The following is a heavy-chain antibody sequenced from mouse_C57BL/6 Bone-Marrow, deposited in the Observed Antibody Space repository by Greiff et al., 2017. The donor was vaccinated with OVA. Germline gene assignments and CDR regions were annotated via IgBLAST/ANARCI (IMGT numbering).Heavy chain of an antibody. CDR2: INPYNGDT. CDR1: GYSFTGYF. V-gene: IGHV1-37*01. Sequence: DVHLVESGPELVKPGASVKISCKASGYSFTGYFMNWVKQSHGKSLEWIGRINPYNGDTFYNQKFKGKATLTVDKSSSTAHMELLSLTSEDFAVYYCARLGLYYGSSYYAMDYWGQGTSVTVSS. D-gene: IGHD1-1*01. J-gene: IGHJ4*01. CDR3: ARLGLYYGSSYYAMDY.